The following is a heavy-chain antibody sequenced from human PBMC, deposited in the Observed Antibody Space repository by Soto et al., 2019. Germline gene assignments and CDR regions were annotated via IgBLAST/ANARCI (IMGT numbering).Heavy chain of an antibody. V-gene: IGHV3-48*02. Sequence: GGSLRLSCAASGFTFSSYSMNWVRQAPGKGLEWVSYISSSSTIYYADSVKGRFTISRDNAKNSLYLQMNSLRDEDTAVYYCARSRYCSSTSCPYYGMDVWGQGTTVTVSS. CDR1: GFTFSSYS. D-gene: IGHD2-2*01. J-gene: IGHJ6*02. CDR3: ARSRYCSSTSCPYYGMDV. CDR2: ISSSSTI.